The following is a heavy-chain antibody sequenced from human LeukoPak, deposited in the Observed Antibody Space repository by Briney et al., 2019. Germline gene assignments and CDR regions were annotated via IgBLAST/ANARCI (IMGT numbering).Heavy chain of an antibody. CDR1: GFTFDDYA. J-gene: IGHJ2*01. D-gene: IGHD2-15*01. V-gene: IGHV3-43D*03. CDR2: ISWDGGST. CDR3: ARDGLAAATLHWCFDL. Sequence: GGSLRLSCAASGFTFDDYAMHWVRQAPGKGLEWVSLISWDGGSTYYADSVKGRFTISRDNSKNSLYLQMNSLRAEDTAVYYCARDGLAAATLHWCFDLWGRGTLVTVSS.